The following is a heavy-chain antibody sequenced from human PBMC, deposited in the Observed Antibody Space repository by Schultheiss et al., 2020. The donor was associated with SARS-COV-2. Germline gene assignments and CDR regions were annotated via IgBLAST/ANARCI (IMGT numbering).Heavy chain of an antibody. CDR1: GGSFSGYY. J-gene: IGHJ5*02. CDR2: INHSGST. D-gene: IGHD2-2*01. Sequence: GSLRLSCAVYGGSFSGYYWSWIRQPPGKGLEWIGEINHSGSTNYNPSLKSRVTISVDTSKNQFSLKLSSVTAADTAVYYCARGGTNYCSSTSCPKPNNWFDPWGQGTLVTVSS. V-gene: IGHV4-34*01. CDR3: ARGGTNYCSSTSCPKPNNWFDP.